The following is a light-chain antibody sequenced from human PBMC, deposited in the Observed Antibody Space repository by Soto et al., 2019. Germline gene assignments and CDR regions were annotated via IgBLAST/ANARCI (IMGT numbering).Light chain of an antibody. Sequence: DIQMTQSPSSLSASVGDRVTITCQASQDISNYLNWYQQKPGKAPKLLIYDASKLETGVPSRFSGSGSGTYFTFTISSLQPEDIATYYCQQYDNLLLYTFGQGTKLEIK. CDR1: QDISNY. J-gene: IGKJ2*01. CDR2: DAS. CDR3: QQYDNLLLYT. V-gene: IGKV1-33*01.